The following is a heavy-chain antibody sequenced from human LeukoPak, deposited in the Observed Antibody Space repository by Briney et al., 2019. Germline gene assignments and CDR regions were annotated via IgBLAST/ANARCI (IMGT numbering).Heavy chain of an antibody. V-gene: IGHV1-2*02. Sequence: ASVKVSCKASGYTFTGYYMHWVRQAPGQGLEWMGWINPNSGGTNYAQKFQGRVTMTRDTSISTAYMELSRLRSDDTAVYYCAREPPRNSLAAAGAGGGDYWSQGTLVTVSS. J-gene: IGHJ4*02. CDR2: INPNSGGT. CDR3: AREPPRNSLAAAGAGGGDY. D-gene: IGHD6-13*01. CDR1: GYTFTGYY.